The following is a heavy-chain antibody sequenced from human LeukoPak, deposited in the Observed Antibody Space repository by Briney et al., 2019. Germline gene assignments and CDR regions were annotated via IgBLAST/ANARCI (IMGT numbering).Heavy chain of an antibody. CDR3: ASRVGATTFDY. CDR2: ISYSGST. Sequence: PSETLSLTCTVSGGSISSYYWSWIRQPPGKGLEWITYISYSGSTNYNPSLKSRVTISVDTSKNQFSLKLSSVTAADTAVYYCASRVGATTFDYWGKGTLVTVSS. D-gene: IGHD1-26*01. V-gene: IGHV4-59*08. J-gene: IGHJ4*02. CDR1: GGSISSYY.